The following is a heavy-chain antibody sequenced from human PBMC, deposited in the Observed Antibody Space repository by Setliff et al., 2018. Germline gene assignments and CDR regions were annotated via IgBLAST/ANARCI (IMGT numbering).Heavy chain of an antibody. CDR3: ARDPGFHSGTWSLDS. CDR2: VSFSGSA. J-gene: IGHJ4*02. Sequence: PSETLSLTCTVSGVSIGDTYYYWAWIRQPPGKGLEWVGSVSFSGSAYFSPSLKSRVAISLDTSTNVFSLKLSSVIAADTAVYYCARDPGFHSGTWSLDSWGQGRLVTVSS. CDR1: GVSIGDTYYY. D-gene: IGHD2-21*01. V-gene: IGHV4-39*02.